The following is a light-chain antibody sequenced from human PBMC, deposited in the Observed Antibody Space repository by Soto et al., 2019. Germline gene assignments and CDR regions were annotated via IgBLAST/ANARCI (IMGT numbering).Light chain of an antibody. CDR3: AAWDDTLNGQV. J-gene: IGLJ3*02. Sequence: QSVLTQPPSASGTPGQRVSISCSGSRSNIGRNYVYWYQQLPGTAPKLLIQRNNERPSGVPDRFSGSKSGTSVSLAISGLRSEDEATYYCAAWDDTLNGQVFGGGTKADRP. CDR1: RSNIGRNY. CDR2: RNN. V-gene: IGLV1-47*01.